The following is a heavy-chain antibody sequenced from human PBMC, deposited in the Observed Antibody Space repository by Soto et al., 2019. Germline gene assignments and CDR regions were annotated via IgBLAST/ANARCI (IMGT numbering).Heavy chain of an antibody. CDR1: GYSFTSNW. J-gene: IGHJ4*02. V-gene: IGHV5-51*01. Sequence: GGSLKISCKGSGYSFTSNWIAWVRQMPGQGLEWMGIIYPGDSDTRYSPSFQGQVTISDDRSISTAYLQWTSLKASDTAMYYCARLSGCNKGRCKRFGYWGQGTLVTGSS. CDR3: ARLSGCNKGRCKRFGY. CDR2: IYPGDSDT. D-gene: IGHD3-22*01.